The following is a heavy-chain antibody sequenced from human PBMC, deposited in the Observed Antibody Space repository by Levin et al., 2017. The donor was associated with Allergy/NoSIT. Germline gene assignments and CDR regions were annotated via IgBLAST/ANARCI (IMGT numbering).Heavy chain of an antibody. V-gene: IGHV3-23*01. CDR3: AKGHDGTSDYRDWYLDR. J-gene: IGHJ2*01. Sequence: GGSLRLSCVTSGFSFNNYAIIWVRQAPGKGLEWVSAITGSADYTHYADSVQGRFTISRDNSKNTVYLQMNSLRAEDTALYYCAKGHDGTSDYRDWYLDRWGRGTLVTVSS. D-gene: IGHD3-22*01. CDR2: ITGSADYT. CDR1: GFSFNNYA.